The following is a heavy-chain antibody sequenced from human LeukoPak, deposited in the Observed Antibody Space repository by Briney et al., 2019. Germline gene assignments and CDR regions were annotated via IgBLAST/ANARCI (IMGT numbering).Heavy chain of an antibody. V-gene: IGHV3-66*01. CDR3: AREGTLAVAGMIDY. J-gene: IGHJ4*02. CDR2: IYSGGNT. CDR1: GFTVNSNY. Sequence: GGSLRLSCVASGFTVNSNYMSWVRQVPGKGLEWVSVIYSGGNTNYADSVKGRFTISRDKSKNTVYLQMNSLRAEDTAVYYCAREGTLAVAGMIDYWGQGTLVTVSS. D-gene: IGHD6-19*01.